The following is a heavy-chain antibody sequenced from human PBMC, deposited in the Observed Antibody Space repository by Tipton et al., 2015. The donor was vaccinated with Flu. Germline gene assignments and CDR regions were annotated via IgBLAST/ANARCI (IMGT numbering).Heavy chain of an antibody. CDR3: ARDLTTVTVFYMDV. Sequence: SLRLSCAASGFTFSSYSMNWVRQAPGKGLEWVSYISSSSSTIYYADSVKGRFTISRDNAKNSLYLQMNSLRAEDTAVYYCARDLTTVTVFYMDVWGKGTTVTVSS. CDR1: GFTFSSYS. CDR2: ISSSSSTI. D-gene: IGHD4-17*01. J-gene: IGHJ6*03. V-gene: IGHV3-48*04.